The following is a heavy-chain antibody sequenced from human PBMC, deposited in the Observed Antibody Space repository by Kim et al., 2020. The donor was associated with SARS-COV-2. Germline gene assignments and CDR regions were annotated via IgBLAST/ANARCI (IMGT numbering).Heavy chain of an antibody. V-gene: IGHV3-21*01. CDR2: ISSSSSYI. J-gene: IGHJ4*02. D-gene: IGHD6-13*01. CDR1: GFTFSSYS. CDR3: ARGAAAAGIGGSDY. Sequence: GGSLRLSCAASGFTFSSYSMNWVRQAPGKGLEWVSSISSSSSYIYYADSVKGRFTISRDNAKNSLYLQMNSLRAEDTAVYYCARGAAAAGIGGSDYWGQGTLVTVSS.